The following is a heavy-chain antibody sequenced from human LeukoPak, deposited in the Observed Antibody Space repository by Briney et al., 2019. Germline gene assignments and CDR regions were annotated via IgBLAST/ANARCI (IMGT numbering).Heavy chain of an antibody. CDR1: GFTVSSTF. Sequence: GGTLRLSCVVSGFTVSSTFMSWVRQPPGKGLVWISRLNSDGITTNYADSVKGRFTISRDNAKNTLYLQMNSLRAEDTAVYYCTRGTGYLVFDYWGQGTLVPVSS. J-gene: IGHJ4*02. CDR3: TRGTGYLVFDY. D-gene: IGHD3/OR15-3a*01. V-gene: IGHV3-74*01. CDR2: LNSDGITT.